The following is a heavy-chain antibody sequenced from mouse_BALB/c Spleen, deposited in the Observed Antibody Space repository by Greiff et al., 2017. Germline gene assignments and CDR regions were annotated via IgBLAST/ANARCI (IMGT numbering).Heavy chain of an antibody. J-gene: IGHJ3*01. CDR1: GFTFSSYA. Sequence: EVQLQESGGGLVKPGGSLKLSCAASGFTFSSYAMSWVRQTPEKRLEWVATISSGGSYTYYPDSVKGRFTISRDNAKNTLYLQMSSLRSEDTAMYYCARHGDTWFAYWGQGTLVTVSA. CDR2: ISSGGSYT. V-gene: IGHV5-9-3*01. D-gene: IGHD2-13*01. CDR3: ARHGDTWFAY.